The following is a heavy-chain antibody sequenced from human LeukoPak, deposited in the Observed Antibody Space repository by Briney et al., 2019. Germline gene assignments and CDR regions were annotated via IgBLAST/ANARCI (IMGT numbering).Heavy chain of an antibody. CDR3: ARVLDYGDYTPQYYFDY. CDR2: IYSGGST. V-gene: IGHV3-53*01. D-gene: IGHD4-17*01. Sequence: GGSLRLSCAASGFTVSSNYMSWVSQAPGKGLEWVSVIYSGGSTYYADSVKGRFTISRDNSKNTLYLQMNSLRAEDTAVYYCARVLDYGDYTPQYYFDYWGQGTLVTVSS. CDR1: GFTVSSNY. J-gene: IGHJ4*02.